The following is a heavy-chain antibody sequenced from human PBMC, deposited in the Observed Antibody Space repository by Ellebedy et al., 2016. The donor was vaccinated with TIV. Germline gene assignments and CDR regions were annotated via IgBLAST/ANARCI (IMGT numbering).Heavy chain of an antibody. J-gene: IGHJ6*02. CDR1: GGSISSYY. Sequence: SETLSLXXPVSGGSISSYYWSWIRQPPGKGLEWIGEIYHSGSTNYNPSLKSRVTISVDKSKNQFSLKLSSVTAADTAVYYCARGYGSGSYSYYGMDAWGQGTTVTVSS. V-gene: IGHV4-34*01. CDR3: ARGYGSGSYSYYGMDA. D-gene: IGHD3-10*01. CDR2: IYHSGST.